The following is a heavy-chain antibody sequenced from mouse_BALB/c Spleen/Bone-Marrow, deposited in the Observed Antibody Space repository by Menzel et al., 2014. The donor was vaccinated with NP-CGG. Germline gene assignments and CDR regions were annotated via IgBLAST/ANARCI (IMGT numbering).Heavy chain of an antibody. D-gene: IGHD4-1*01. CDR1: GYAFTNYL. Sequence: QVQLQQPGAELVRPGTSVKVSCKASGYAFTNYLIEWVKQRPGQGLEWIGVINPGSGGTNYNEKFKAKATLTADKSSSTAFMQLSSLASEDSAVYFCARCLTGKSAIERWAQGSSVTVSS. J-gene: IGHJ4*01. V-gene: IGHV1-54*01. CDR3: ARCLTGKSAIER. CDR2: INPGSGGT.